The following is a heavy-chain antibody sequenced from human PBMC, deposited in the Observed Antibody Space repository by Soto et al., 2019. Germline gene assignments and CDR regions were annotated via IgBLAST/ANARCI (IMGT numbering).Heavy chain of an antibody. V-gene: IGHV4-59*08. CDR1: GGSISSYY. CDR3: ARHEGDFDIVVVPAAMLAFDI. CDR2: IYYSGST. J-gene: IGHJ3*02. D-gene: IGHD2-2*01. Sequence: LSETLSLTCTVSGGSISSYYWSWIRQPPGKGLEWIGYIYYSGSTNYNPSLKSRVTISVDTSKNQFSLKLSSVTAADTAVYYCARHEGDFDIVVVPAAMLAFDIWGQGTMVTVSS.